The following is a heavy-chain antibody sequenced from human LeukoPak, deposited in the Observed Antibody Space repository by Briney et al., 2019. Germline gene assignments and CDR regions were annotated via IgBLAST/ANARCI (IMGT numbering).Heavy chain of an antibody. V-gene: IGHV4-39*01. CDR2: IYYSGST. J-gene: IGHJ6*03. D-gene: IGHD3-3*01. CDR3: ARHVGYDFWTDPLHPPTDYYYYMDV. Sequence: PSETLSLTCTVSGGSISSSRDYWGWIRQPPGKGLEWIGSIYYSGSTSYNPSLKSRVTISLDTSKNQFSLKLSSVTAADTAVYYCARHVGYDFWTDPLHPPTDYYYYMDVWGKGTTVTVSS. CDR1: GGSISSSRDY.